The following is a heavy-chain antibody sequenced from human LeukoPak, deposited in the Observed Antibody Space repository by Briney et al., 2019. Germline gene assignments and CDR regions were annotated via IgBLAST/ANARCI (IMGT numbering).Heavy chain of an antibody. CDR2: INPNSGGT. D-gene: IGHD2-21*01. V-gene: IGHV1-2*02. CDR3: ASPLLDEPFDY. J-gene: IGHJ4*02. Sequence: GASVKVSCKASGYTFTGYFVHWVRQAPGQGLQWMGWINPNSGGTNYAQKFQGRVTMTRDTSISTAYMELSRLRSDDTAVYYCASPLLDEPFDYWGQGTLVTVSS. CDR1: GYTFTGYF.